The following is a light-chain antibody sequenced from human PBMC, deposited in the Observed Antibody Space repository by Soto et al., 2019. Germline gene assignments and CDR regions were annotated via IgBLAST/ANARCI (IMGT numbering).Light chain of an antibody. CDR1: QGISTY. CDR2: AAS. J-gene: IGKJ1*01. Sequence: DIQMTQSPSSLSASVGDRVTITCRASQGISTYLVWYQQKPGTVPKLLIFAASTLQSGVPSRFSGSGSGTDFTLTISSLQPEDVATYSCQNYNGAPWTFGQGTNVEIK. V-gene: IGKV1-27*01. CDR3: QNYNGAPWT.